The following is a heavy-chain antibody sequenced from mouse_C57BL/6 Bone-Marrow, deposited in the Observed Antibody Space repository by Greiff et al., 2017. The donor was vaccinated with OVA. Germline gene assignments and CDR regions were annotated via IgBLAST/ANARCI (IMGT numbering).Heavy chain of an antibody. D-gene: IGHD1-1*01. Sequence: EVKLMESGGGLVKPGGSLKLSCAASGFTFSDYGMHWVRQAPEKGLEWVAYISSGSSTIYYADTVKGRVTISRDNAKNTLFLQMMSLRSEDTAMYYCARRVYGSSWYFDVWGTGTTVTVSS. CDR1: GFTFSDYG. CDR3: ARRVYGSSWYFDV. J-gene: IGHJ1*03. V-gene: IGHV5-17*01. CDR2: ISSGSSTI.